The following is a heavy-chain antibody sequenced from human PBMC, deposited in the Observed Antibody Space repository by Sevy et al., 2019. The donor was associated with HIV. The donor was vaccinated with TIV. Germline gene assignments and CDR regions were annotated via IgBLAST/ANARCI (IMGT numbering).Heavy chain of an antibody. CDR3: AKDIVATMAGRGYFYYGMDV. CDR2: IKQDGSEK. J-gene: IGHJ6*02. D-gene: IGHD5-12*01. V-gene: IGHV3-7*03. CDR1: GFAFSSSW. Sequence: GGSLRLSCAASGFAFSSSWMTWVRQAPGKGLEWVANIKQDGSEKYYVDFLKGRFTISRDNAKNSLYLQMDSLRVEDTALYYCAKDIVATMAGRGYFYYGMDVWGQGTTVTVSS.